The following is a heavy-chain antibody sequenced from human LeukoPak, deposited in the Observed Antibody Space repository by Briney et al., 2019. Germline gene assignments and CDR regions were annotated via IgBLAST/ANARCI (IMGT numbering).Heavy chain of an antibody. CDR3: ARIPGIFGVTENWFDP. CDR2: IYPYDSDT. Sequence: GESLKISCKGSGYSFTTYWIGWVRQMPGKGLEWMGIIYPYDSDTKYSPSFQGQATISADKSTSTAFLHWSSLKASDSAMYYCARIPGIFGVTENWFDPWGQGTLVTVSS. V-gene: IGHV5-51*01. CDR1: GYSFTTYW. D-gene: IGHD3-3*01. J-gene: IGHJ5*02.